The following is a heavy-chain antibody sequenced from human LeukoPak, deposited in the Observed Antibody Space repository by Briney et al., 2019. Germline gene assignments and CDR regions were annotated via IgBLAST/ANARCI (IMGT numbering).Heavy chain of an antibody. D-gene: IGHD3-9*01. CDR2: IYYSGST. J-gene: IGHJ4*02. V-gene: IGHV4-31*03. CDR3: ARGIRYFDWLLSRLDY. Sequence: SETLSLTCTVSGGSISSGGYYWSWIRQHAGQGLEWIGYIYYSGSTYYNPSLKSRVTISVDTSKNQFSLKLSSVTAADTAVYYCARGIRYFDWLLSRLDYWGQGTLVTVSS. CDR1: GGSISSGGYY.